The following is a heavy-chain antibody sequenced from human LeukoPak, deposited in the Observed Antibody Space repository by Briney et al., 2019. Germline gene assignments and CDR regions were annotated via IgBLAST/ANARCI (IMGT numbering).Heavy chain of an antibody. V-gene: IGHV4-59*08. CDR1: GGSISSYY. CDR2: IYYSGST. J-gene: IGHJ4*02. Sequence: SETLSLTCTVSGGSISSYYWSWIRQPPGKGLEWIGYIYYSGSTNYNPSLKSRVTISVDTSKNQFSLKLSSVTAADTAVYYCAKHYMGSYYNRGLDYWGQGTLVTVSS. CDR3: AKHYMGSYYNRGLDY. D-gene: IGHD3-10*01.